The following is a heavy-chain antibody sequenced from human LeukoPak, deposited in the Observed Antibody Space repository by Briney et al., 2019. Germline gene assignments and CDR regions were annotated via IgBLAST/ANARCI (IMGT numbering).Heavy chain of an antibody. D-gene: IGHD3-22*01. CDR1: GFTFSSYE. V-gene: IGHV3-48*03. Sequence: GGSLRLSCAASGFTFSSYEMNWVRQAPGKGLEWVSYISSSGSTIYYADSVKGRFTNSRDNAKNSLYLQMNSLRAEDTAVYYCASQMPFYDSSGYWVPGANYFDYWGQGTLVTVSS. J-gene: IGHJ4*02. CDR3: ASQMPFYDSSGYWVPGANYFDY. CDR2: ISSSGSTI.